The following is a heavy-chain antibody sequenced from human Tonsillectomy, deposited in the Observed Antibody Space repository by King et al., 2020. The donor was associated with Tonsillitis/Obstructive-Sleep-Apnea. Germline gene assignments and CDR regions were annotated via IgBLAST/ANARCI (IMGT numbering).Heavy chain of an antibody. Sequence: QLVQSGGGLVQPGRSLRLSCAASGFTFDDYAMHWVRQAPGQGLEWVSGISWNSGSIGYADSVKGRFTISRDNAKNSLYLQMNSLRAEDTALYYCAKGIAAAGTRWYFDYWGQGTLVTVSS. CDR1: GFTFDDYA. CDR2: ISWNSGSI. V-gene: IGHV3-9*01. J-gene: IGHJ4*02. D-gene: IGHD6-13*01. CDR3: AKGIAAAGTRWYFDY.